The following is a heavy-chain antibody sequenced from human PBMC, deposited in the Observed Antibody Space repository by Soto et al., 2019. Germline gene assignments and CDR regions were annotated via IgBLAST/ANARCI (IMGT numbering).Heavy chain of an antibody. CDR1: GFIFNNFG. J-gene: IGHJ3*01. Sequence: QVQLVESGGGVVQPGRSLRLSCAASGFIFNNFGMHWVRQAPGKGLEWVAVISNDGSITYYADFVKGRLTISRDNSKNTIYLQMSSLRDDDTAVYYCAKDQGIAASHGIDWGQGTMVTVSS. V-gene: IGHV3-30*18. CDR3: AKDQGIAASHGID. CDR2: ISNDGSIT. D-gene: IGHD6-13*01.